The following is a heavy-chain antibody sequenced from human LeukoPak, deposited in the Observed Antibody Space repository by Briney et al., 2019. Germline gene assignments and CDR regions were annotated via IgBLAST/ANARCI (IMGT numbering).Heavy chain of an antibody. D-gene: IGHD3-16*01. J-gene: IGHJ4*02. Sequence: QTGGSLRLSCAASGFTFSSYAMSWVRQAPGKGLEWVSAISGSGGSTYYADSVKGRFTISRDNSKNTLYLQMNSLRAEDTAVYYCAKDWGRWGNRPIDYWGQGTLVTVSS. CDR1: GFTFSSYA. CDR2: ISGSGGST. V-gene: IGHV3-23*01. CDR3: AKDWGRWGNRPIDY.